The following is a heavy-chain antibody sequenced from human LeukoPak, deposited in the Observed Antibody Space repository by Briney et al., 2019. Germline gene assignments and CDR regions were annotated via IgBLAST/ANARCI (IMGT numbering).Heavy chain of an antibody. V-gene: IGHV3-21*01. Sequence: GSLRLSCAASGFTFSNYNMNWVRQAPGKGLEWVSSISSRNSYIYYVDSVKGRFTISRDNAKNSLYLQMNSLRAEDTAVYYCAKGLGLDYWGQGTLVTVSS. J-gene: IGHJ4*02. CDR1: GFTFSNYN. CDR3: AKGLGLDY. D-gene: IGHD7-27*01. CDR2: ISSRNSYI.